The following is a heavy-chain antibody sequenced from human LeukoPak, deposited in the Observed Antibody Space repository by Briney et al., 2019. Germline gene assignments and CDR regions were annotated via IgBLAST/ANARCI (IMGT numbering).Heavy chain of an antibody. D-gene: IGHD3-10*01. CDR3: AKELSPMVRGSMDV. Sequence: GGSLRLSCAASGFTFSSYSMNWVRQAPGKGLEWVAVISYDGSNKYYADSVKGRFTISRDNSKNTLYLQMNSLRAEDTAVYYCAKELSPMVRGSMDVWGKGTTVTVSS. CDR1: GFTFSSYS. J-gene: IGHJ6*04. V-gene: IGHV3-30*18. CDR2: ISYDGSNK.